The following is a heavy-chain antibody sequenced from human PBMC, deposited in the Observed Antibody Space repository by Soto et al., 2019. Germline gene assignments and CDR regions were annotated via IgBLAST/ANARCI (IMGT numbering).Heavy chain of an antibody. J-gene: IGHJ4*02. V-gene: IGHV3-7*02. Sequence: EVQLVESGGGLVQPGGSLRLSCEASGFTFSSRWMTWVRQGPGKGLEWVANIKQDENGKDYVDSVKGRFTISRDNAKTSLSLQMTSLRAEDTAVYYCSTPDAPAAAGLVLDFWGQGPLVTVSS. CDR3: STPDAPAAAGLVLDF. CDR1: GFTFSSRW. D-gene: IGHD2-2*01. CDR2: IKQDENGK.